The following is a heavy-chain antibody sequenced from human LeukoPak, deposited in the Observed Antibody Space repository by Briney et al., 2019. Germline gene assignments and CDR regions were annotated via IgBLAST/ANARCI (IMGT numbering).Heavy chain of an antibody. V-gene: IGHV1-2*02. Sequence: GASVKVSCKASGYTFTGYYMHWVRQAPGQGLEWMGWINPNSGGTNYAQKFQGRVTMTRDTSISTAYMELSRLRSDDTAVYYCARDSHYYGSGTYDYFDYWGQGTLVTVSS. CDR2: INPNSGGT. D-gene: IGHD3-10*01. CDR3: ARDSHYYGSGTYDYFDY. CDR1: GYTFTGYY. J-gene: IGHJ4*02.